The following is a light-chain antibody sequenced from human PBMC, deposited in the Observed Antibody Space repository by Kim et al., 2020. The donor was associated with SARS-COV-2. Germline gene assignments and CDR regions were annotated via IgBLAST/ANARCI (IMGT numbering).Light chain of an antibody. J-gene: IGLJ3*02. Sequence: AAGQTDSITCGVNNIGAKSEHWYRHKPGQVPVLVNHYESDRPSGIPERFSGSSSGNTATLIITRVEAGDEADYYCQVWDVNSDHPVFGGGTQLTVL. CDR3: QVWDVNSDHPV. CDR1: NIGAKS. V-gene: IGLV3-21*04. CDR2: YES.